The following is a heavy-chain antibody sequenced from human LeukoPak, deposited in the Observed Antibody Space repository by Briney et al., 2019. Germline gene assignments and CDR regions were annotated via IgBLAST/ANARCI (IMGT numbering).Heavy chain of an antibody. CDR3: ANPPTVTSFHY. V-gene: IGHV3-74*01. D-gene: IGHD4-11*01. Sequence: PGGSLRLSCAASGFTFSSYWMHWVRQTPGKGLIYISRINNDGSSANYADSVRGRFTISRDNAENTLYLQMNSLRAEDTAIYYCANPPTVTSFHYWGQGTLVTVSS. CDR1: GFTFSSYW. CDR2: INNDGSSA. J-gene: IGHJ4*02.